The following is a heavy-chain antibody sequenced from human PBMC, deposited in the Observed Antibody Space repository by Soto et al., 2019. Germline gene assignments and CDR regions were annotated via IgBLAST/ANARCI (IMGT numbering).Heavy chain of an antibody. V-gene: IGHV4-34*01. Sequence: PSETLSLTCAVYGGSFSGYYWSWIRQPPGKGLEWIGEINHSGRIYHNPSLKSRVSTSVETSKNQFSLKLSSVTAADTALYYCARLLYDSSGYYYFDYWGRGTLVTVPS. CDR2: INHSGRI. J-gene: IGHJ4*02. D-gene: IGHD3-22*01. CDR1: GGSFSGYY. CDR3: ARLLYDSSGYYYFDY.